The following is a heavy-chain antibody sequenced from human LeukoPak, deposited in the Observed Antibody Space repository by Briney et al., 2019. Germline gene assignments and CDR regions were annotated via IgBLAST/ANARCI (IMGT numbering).Heavy chain of an antibody. D-gene: IGHD3-22*01. J-gene: IGHJ5*02. Sequence: ASVKVSCEASGYTFTSYGISWVRQAPGQGLEWMGWISAYNGNTNYAQKLQGRVTMTTDTSTSTAYMELRSLRSDDTAVYYCARDYDRKGWFDPWGQGTLVTVSS. CDR1: GYTFTSYG. CDR3: ARDYDRKGWFDP. CDR2: ISAYNGNT. V-gene: IGHV1-18*01.